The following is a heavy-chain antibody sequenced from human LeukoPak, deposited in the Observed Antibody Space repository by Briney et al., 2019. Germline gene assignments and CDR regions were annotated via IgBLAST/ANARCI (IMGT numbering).Heavy chain of an antibody. J-gene: IGHJ4*02. CDR2: ISPSGGST. Sequence: GASVKVSCKAFGYTFTSNYMHWVRQAPGQGPEWMGVISPSGGSTTYAQKFQGRVTLTRDMSTSTDYLELSSLRSEDTAVYYCARVLDRGYSYPFDYWGQGTLVTVSS. V-gene: IGHV1-46*01. D-gene: IGHD5-18*01. CDR1: GYTFTSNY. CDR3: ARVLDRGYSYPFDY.